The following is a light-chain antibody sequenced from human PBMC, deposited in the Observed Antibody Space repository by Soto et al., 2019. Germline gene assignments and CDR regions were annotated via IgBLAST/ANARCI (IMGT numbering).Light chain of an antibody. Sequence: EIQITQAPSSLYPSVVGGGTITLQASQDISNYLNWYQQKPGKAPKLLIYDASNLETGVPSRFSGSGSGTDFTFTISSLQPEDIATYYCQKYDNLPEACGQGKRRAIK. CDR3: QKYDNLPEA. V-gene: IGKV1-33*01. CDR2: DAS. J-gene: IGKJ5*01. CDR1: QDISNY.